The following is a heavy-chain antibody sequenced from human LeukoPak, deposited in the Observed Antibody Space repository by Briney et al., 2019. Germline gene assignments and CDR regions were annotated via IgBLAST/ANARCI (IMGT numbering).Heavy chain of an antibody. Sequence: SETLSLTCTISGYSISSGYYWGWIRQPPGKGLEWIGSIYHGGSTYYNPSLKSRVTISLDASANQFSLKLSSVTAADTAVYYCARDLYSSGWGYFDYWGQGTLVTVSS. V-gene: IGHV4-38-2*02. CDR1: GYSISSGYY. D-gene: IGHD6-19*01. J-gene: IGHJ4*02. CDR3: ARDLYSSGWGYFDY. CDR2: IYHGGST.